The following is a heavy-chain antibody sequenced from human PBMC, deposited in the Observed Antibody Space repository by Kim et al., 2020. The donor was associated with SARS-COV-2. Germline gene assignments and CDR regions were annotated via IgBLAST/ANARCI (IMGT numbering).Heavy chain of an antibody. J-gene: IGHJ4*02. CDR1: GFTFGDYA. CDR3: TRRGYDSSGYYYVD. CDR2: ITSKAYGGTT. D-gene: IGHD3-22*01. V-gene: IGHV3-49*03. Sequence: GGSLRLSCTASGFTFGDYAMSWFRQAPGKGLEWVGFITSKAYGGTTEYAASVKGRFTISRDDSKSIAYLQMNSLKTEDTAVYYCTRRGYDSSGYYYVDWGQGTLVTVSS.